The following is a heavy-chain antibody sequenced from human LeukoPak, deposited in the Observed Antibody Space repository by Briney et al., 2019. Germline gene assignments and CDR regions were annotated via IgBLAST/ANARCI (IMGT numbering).Heavy chain of an antibody. CDR3: AKDPYPAKTGVTYYFDY. CDR2: ISYDGSNK. CDR1: GFTFSRDS. V-gene: IGHV3-30*19. Sequence: GGALRLSCAASGFTFSRDSMHGGREAPGKGVERGAVISYDGSNKYYAHSVKRLFTIYRDNSKNTLYLQMNRLRAEHTAVYYCAKDPYPAKTGVTYYFDYSLQGTLVTVSS. J-gene: IGHJ4*02. D-gene: IGHD2-2*01.